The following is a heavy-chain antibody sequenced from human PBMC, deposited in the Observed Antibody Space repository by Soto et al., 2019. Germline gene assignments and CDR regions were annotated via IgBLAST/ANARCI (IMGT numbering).Heavy chain of an antibody. D-gene: IGHD5-12*01. V-gene: IGHV3-74*01. CDR3: VRIRRGDGYTFGY. CDR1: GFSLSNYW. J-gene: IGHJ4*02. Sequence: VQLVESGGVSVQPGGSLRLSCAASGFSLSNYWMHWVRQAPGKGLVWVSRINIDGSTTTYADSVKGRFTISRDNAKNTLYLQMNSLRDEDTAVYYCVRIRRGDGYTFGYWGQGTLVTVSS. CDR2: INIDGSTT.